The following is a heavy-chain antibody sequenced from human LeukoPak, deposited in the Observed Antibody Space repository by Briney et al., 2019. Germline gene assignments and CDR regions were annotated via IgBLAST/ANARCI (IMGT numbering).Heavy chain of an antibody. CDR1: GVSIGSYY. D-gene: IGHD3-9*01. CDR3: ARDLTSFDY. Sequence: SETLSLTCTVSGVSIGSYYWTWIRHPPGKGLEWIGYIYYSGSTNYNSSLKSRVTISVDTSKNQLSLKLTSVTAADTAVYYCARDLTSFDYWGQGTLVTVSS. CDR2: IYYSGST. J-gene: IGHJ4*02. V-gene: IGHV4-59*01.